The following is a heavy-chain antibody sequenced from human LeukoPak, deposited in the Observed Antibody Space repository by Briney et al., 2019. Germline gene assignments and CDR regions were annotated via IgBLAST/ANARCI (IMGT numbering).Heavy chain of an antibody. V-gene: IGHV4-59*01. J-gene: IGHJ5*02. CDR3: ARDRAPVTMIRGAPGGFDP. Sequence: SDTLSLTYAVSGGSICNSYCSWARQPPGKELEFIGYISAGGDINYSPSLKSRVTISVDASKNQFSLKLTSVSAADTAVYYCARDRAPVTMIRGAPGGFDPWGQGTLVTVSS. CDR1: GGSICNSY. D-gene: IGHD3-10*01. CDR2: ISAGGDI.